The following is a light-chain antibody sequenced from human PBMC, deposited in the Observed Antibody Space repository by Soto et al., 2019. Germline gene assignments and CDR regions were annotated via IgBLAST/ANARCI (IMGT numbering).Light chain of an antibody. Sequence: AIQMTQSPSSLSASVGDRVTITCRASQGIGTELGWYQLKPGKAPKLLVYGASTLQSGVLPRFSGSGSGTDFTVTISSLQPDDFATYYCLQDFSYPRTFGQGTKVEIK. J-gene: IGKJ1*01. V-gene: IGKV1-6*02. CDR2: GAS. CDR3: LQDFSYPRT. CDR1: QGIGTE.